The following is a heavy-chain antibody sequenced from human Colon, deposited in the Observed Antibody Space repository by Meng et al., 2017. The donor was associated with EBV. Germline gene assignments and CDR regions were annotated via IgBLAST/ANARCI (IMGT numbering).Heavy chain of an antibody. CDR3: ARVGAYCGGDCYHPR. J-gene: IGHJ4*02. CDR2: IYRGGGT. Sequence: QVQQQESGPGLAGPSGTLSLTCAVSGGSISTSDWWSWVRQPPGKGLEWIGEIYRGGGTNYNPSFKSRVTISVDESKNQFSLRLSSVTAADTAVYYCARVGAYCGGDCYHPRWGQGTLVTVSS. V-gene: IGHV4-4*02. CDR1: GGSISTSDW. D-gene: IGHD2-21*02.